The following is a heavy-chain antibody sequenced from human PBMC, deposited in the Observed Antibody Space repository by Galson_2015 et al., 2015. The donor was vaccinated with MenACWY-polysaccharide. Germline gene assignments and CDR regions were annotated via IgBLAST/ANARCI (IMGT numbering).Heavy chain of an antibody. CDR3: TKAGAKYCRGSICNFNWFDP. CDR1: GFTFSTYW. CDR2: INADGSDT. D-gene: IGHD2-8*02. J-gene: IGHJ5*02. V-gene: IGHV3-74*01. Sequence: APRLSCAASGFTFSTYWMHWGRHVPGKGLVWVSRINADGSDTGYAASVRGRFTISRDNAKNTLYLEMNSLRAEDTAVYYCTKAGAKYCRGSICNFNWFDPWGQGTQVTVSS.